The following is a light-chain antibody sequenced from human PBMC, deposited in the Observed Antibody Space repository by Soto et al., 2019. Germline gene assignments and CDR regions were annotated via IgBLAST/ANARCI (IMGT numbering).Light chain of an antibody. Sequence: EIVLTQAPDTRSLSPGDRATLSCRASQTVSGNYLAWYHQKPGQAPRLLIHSASSRATGSPDRFSGSGSGTDFTLTISRLQPEDFAVYYCQQFGSSPTFGQGTKVDIK. CDR3: QQFGSSPT. J-gene: IGKJ1*01. CDR2: SAS. CDR1: QTVSGNY. V-gene: IGKV3-20*01.